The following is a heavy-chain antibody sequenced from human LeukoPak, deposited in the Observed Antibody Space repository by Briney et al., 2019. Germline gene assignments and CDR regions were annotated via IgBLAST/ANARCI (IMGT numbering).Heavy chain of an antibody. CDR3: ARHRSEGSCPLDS. V-gene: IGHV4-59*08. Sequence: PSETLSLTCTVSGGSISNYYWSWLRQPPGKGLEWIGHIYSTGSTTYSPSLKSRVIMSADTSKNQFSLKVTSVTAADTAVYYCARHRSEGSCPLDSRGQGALVTVSS. CDR2: IYSTGST. J-gene: IGHJ4*02. CDR1: GGSISNYY.